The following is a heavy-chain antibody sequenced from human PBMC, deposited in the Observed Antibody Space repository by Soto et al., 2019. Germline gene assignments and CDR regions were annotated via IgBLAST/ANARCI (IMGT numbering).Heavy chain of an antibody. V-gene: IGHV3-30*18. J-gene: IGHJ5*02. D-gene: IGHD5-18*01. CDR2: ISYDGSNK. Sequence: PGGSLRLSCAASGFTFSSYGMHWVRQAPGKGLEWVAVISYDGSNKYYADSVKGRFTISRDNSKNTLYLQMNSLRAEDTAVYYCAKPRIQLWAEFDPWGQGTLVTVSS. CDR3: AKPRIQLWAEFDP. CDR1: GFTFSSYG.